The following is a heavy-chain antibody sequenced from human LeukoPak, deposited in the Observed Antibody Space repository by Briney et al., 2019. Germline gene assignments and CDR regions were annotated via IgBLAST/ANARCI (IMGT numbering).Heavy chain of an antibody. CDR3: AGATRNTGYYFYFDF. Sequence: SETLSLTCTVSGGSISSYYWSWIRQPPGKGLEWIGYIYYSGTTNYSPSLKSRITISVDTSKNQFSLKLSSVTAADTAVYYCAGATRNTGYYFYFDFWGQGTLVTVSS. J-gene: IGHJ4*02. CDR1: GGSISSYY. V-gene: IGHV4-59*01. CDR2: IYYSGTT. D-gene: IGHD3-9*01.